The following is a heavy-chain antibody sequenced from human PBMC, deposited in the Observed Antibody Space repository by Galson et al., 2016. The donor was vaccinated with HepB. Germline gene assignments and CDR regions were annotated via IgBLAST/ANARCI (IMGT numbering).Heavy chain of an antibody. CDR3: ARARIAALGTGAFDM. D-gene: IGHD6-13*01. CDR2: IKNSNCDV. Sequence: SLRLSCAASGFTFSTYTLNWVRQAPGKGLEWVSSIKNSNCDVYYEDSVKGRFTISRDNAENSLYLQMDSLTAEDTAMYYCARARIAALGTGAFDMWGQGTMVTVSS. J-gene: IGHJ3*02. CDR1: GFTFSTYT. V-gene: IGHV3-21*01.